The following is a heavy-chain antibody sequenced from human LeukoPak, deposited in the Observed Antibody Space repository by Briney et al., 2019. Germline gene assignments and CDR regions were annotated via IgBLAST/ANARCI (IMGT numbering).Heavy chain of an antibody. CDR3: ARVSHGYSYGFTYYYYMDV. CDR2: IKQDGSEK. D-gene: IGHD5-18*01. V-gene: IGHV3-7*01. CDR1: GFTFSSYW. Sequence: GGSLRLSCAASGFTFSSYWMSWVRQAPGKGLEWVANIKQDGSEKYYVDSVKGRFTISRDNAKNSLYLQMNSLRAEDTAVYYCARVSHGYSYGFTYYYYMDVWGKGTTVTISS. J-gene: IGHJ6*03.